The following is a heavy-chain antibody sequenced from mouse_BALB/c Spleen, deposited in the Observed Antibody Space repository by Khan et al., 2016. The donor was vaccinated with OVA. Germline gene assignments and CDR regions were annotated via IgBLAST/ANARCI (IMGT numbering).Heavy chain of an antibody. V-gene: IGHV2-9*02. D-gene: IGHD1-1*01. CDR2: IWAGGST. J-gene: IGHJ3*01. CDR1: GFSLTNYG. CDR3: ARPYYGSAWFAY. Sequence: QVQLKESGPGLVAPSQSLSITCTVSGFSLTNYGVHWVRQPPREGLEWLGVIWAGGSTNYNSALMSSLSISKDNSKSQVFLKMNSLQTNDAAMYYWARPYYGSAWFAYWGQGTLVTVSA.